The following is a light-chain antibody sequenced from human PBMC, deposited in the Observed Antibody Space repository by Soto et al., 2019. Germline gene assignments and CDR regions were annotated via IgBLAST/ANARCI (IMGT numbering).Light chain of an antibody. J-gene: IGKJ2*01. Sequence: EIVLTQSPGTLSLSPGDTATLSCRASQNVSNNYLVWYQQKPGQAPSLLIHGASTRAAGIPDRFSGSGSGTDFTLTITRLEPEDFCCQQYGDTPPRTFGQGTKLEIK. CDR1: QNVSNNY. V-gene: IGKV3-20*01. CDR3: QQYGDTPPRT. CDR2: GAS.